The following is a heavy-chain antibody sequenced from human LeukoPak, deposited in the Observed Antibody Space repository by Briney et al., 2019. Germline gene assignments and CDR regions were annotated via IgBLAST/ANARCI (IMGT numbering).Heavy chain of an antibody. V-gene: IGHV1-18*01. Sequence: GASVKVSCKASGYTFTSYGISWVRQAPGQGLEWMGWISAYNGNTNYAQKLQGRVTMTTDTSTSTAYMELRSLRSDDTAVYYCATGYEGSTRGAFDIWGQGTMVTVSS. J-gene: IGHJ3*02. CDR2: ISAYNGNT. CDR3: ATGYEGSTRGAFDI. CDR1: GYTFTSYG. D-gene: IGHD2-15*01.